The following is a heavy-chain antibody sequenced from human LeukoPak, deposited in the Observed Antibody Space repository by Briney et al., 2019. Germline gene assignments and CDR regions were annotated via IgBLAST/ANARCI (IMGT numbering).Heavy chain of an antibody. Sequence: GASVKVSCKASGYTFTSYDINWVRQATGQGLEWMGWMNPNSGNTGYAQKFQGRVTMTRNTSISTAYMELSSLRSEDTAVYYCARGIEQWLPHGYFQHWGQGTLVTVSS. CDR1: GYTFTSYD. CDR2: MNPNSGNT. D-gene: IGHD6-19*01. V-gene: IGHV1-8*01. CDR3: ARGIEQWLPHGYFQH. J-gene: IGHJ1*01.